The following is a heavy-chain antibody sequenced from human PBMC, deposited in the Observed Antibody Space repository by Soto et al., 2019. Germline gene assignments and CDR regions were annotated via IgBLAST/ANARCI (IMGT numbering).Heavy chain of an antibody. CDR2: ISSNGGST. CDR1: GFTFSSYA. Sequence: GSLRLSCAASGFTFSSYAMHWVRQAPGKGLEYVSAISSNGGSTYYANSVKGRFTISRDNSKNTLYLQMGSLRAEDMAVYYCARSEDGNDAFDIWGQGTMVTVS. V-gene: IGHV3-64*01. CDR3: ARSEDGNDAFDI. J-gene: IGHJ3*02. D-gene: IGHD1-1*01.